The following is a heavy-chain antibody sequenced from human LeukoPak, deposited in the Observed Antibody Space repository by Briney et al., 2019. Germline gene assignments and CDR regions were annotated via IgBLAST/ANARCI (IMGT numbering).Heavy chain of an antibody. Sequence: TSETLSLTCTVSGGSISSNNYYWGWIRQPPGKDLEWIGSIYYSGSTYYNPSLKSRVTISADTSKIQFSLKLSSVTAADTAVYYCGRDSVEMGTVHSDYWGQGTLVTVSS. D-gene: IGHD5-24*01. V-gene: IGHV4-39*07. CDR1: GGSISSNNYY. CDR3: GRDSVEMGTVHSDY. J-gene: IGHJ4*02. CDR2: IYYSGST.